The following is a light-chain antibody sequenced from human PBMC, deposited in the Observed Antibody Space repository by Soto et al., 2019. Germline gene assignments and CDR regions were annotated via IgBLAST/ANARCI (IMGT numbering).Light chain of an antibody. Sequence: DIQMTQSPSSLSASIGDRVTITCRASQGISNYLAWYQQKPGKVPKLLIYAASTLQSGVPSRFSGSGSGTDFTLTISSLQPEDVATYYCQECSSAPPWTFGQGTKVEI. CDR3: QECSSAPPWT. CDR1: QGISNY. CDR2: AAS. J-gene: IGKJ1*01. V-gene: IGKV1-27*01.